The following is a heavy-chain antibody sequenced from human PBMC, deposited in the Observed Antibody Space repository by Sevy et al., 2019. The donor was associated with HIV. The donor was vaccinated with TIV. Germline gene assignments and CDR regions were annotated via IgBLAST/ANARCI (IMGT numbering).Heavy chain of an antibody. CDR3: AREPPCRYDKRGHFDY. V-gene: IGHV7-4-1*02. D-gene: IGHD3-22*01. CDR2: INTNTGNP. CDR1: GYTFTSYA. J-gene: IGHJ4*02. Sequence: ASVKVSCKASGYTFTSYAMNWVRQAPGQGLEWMGWINTNTGNPTYAQGFTGRFVFSLHTSVSTAYLQISSLKAEDTAVYYCAREPPCRYDKRGHFDYWGQGTLVTVSS.